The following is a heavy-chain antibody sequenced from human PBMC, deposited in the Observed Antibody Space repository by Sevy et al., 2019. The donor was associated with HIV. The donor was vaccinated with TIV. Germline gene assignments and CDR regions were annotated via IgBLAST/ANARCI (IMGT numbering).Heavy chain of an antibody. J-gene: IGHJ4*01. Sequence: ASVKVSCKASGYTFSSNGIAWVRQAPGQGLQWMGWIGVYNGNSKYAQNLQDRLTMTTDTSTSTAYMELKSLRSDDTAVYYCARVPTYYFGSETYFDYWGHGTLVTVSS. CDR2: IGVYNGNS. CDR1: GYTFSSNG. V-gene: IGHV1-18*01. CDR3: ARVPTYYFGSETYFDY. D-gene: IGHD3-10*01.